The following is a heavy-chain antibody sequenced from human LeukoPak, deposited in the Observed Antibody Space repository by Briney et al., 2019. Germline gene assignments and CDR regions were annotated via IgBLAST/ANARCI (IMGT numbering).Heavy chain of an antibody. D-gene: IGHD6-13*01. CDR2: ISYDGSNK. CDR1: GFTFSSYG. V-gene: IGHV3-30*18. CDR3: AKTYSSTWYDAFDI. J-gene: IGHJ3*02. Sequence: GRSLRLSCAASGFTFSSYGFHWVRQAPSKGLEWVAVISYDGSNKYYVGSVRGRFTISKDTSKNTLYLQMNSLRAEDTAVYYCAKTYSSTWYDAFDIWGQGTMVTVSS.